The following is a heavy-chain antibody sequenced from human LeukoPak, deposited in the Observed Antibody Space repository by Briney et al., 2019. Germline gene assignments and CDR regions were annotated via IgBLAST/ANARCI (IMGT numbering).Heavy chain of an antibody. D-gene: IGHD3-10*01. CDR1: GYTFTSYD. J-gene: IGHJ5*02. Sequence: GASVKXXCKASGYTFTSYDINWVRQATGQGLEGMGWMNPNSGNTGYAQKFQGRVTITRNTDISKDYMEMSRLREKDTAVYYCARGVFYYGSGSYYPNWFDPWGQGTLVTVSS. CDR3: ARGVFYYGSGSYYPNWFDP. CDR2: MNPNSGNT. V-gene: IGHV1-8*03.